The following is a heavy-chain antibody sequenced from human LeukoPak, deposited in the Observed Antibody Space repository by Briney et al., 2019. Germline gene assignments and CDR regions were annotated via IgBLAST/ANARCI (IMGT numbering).Heavy chain of an antibody. Sequence: GGSLRLSCAASGFTFSSYGMSWVRQAPGKGLEWVSAISGSGGSTYYADSVKGRFTISRDNAKNSLYLQMNSLRAEDTAVYYCARDKGQWLVPVPLDYWGQGTLVTVSS. J-gene: IGHJ4*02. V-gene: IGHV3-23*01. CDR3: ARDKGQWLVPVPLDY. D-gene: IGHD6-19*01. CDR1: GFTFSSYG. CDR2: ISGSGGST.